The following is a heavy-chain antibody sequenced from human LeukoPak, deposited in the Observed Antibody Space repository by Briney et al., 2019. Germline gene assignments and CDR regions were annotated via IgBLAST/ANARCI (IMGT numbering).Heavy chain of an antibody. D-gene: IGHD1-26*01. J-gene: IGHJ4*02. CDR1: GFTFSSYE. Sequence: GGSLRLSCAASGFTFSSYEMNWVRQAPGKGLEWVSYISSSGSTIYYADSVKGRFTISRDNAKNSLYLQMNSLRAEDTAEYYCAKLHSGSYYAASDYWGQGTLVTVSS. CDR2: ISSSGSTI. V-gene: IGHV3-48*03. CDR3: AKLHSGSYYAASDY.